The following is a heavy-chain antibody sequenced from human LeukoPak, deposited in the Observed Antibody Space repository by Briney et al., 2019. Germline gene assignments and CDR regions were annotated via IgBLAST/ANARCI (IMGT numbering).Heavy chain of an antibody. CDR1: GYTFTSYY. V-gene: IGHV1-46*01. CDR3: ARDPTYGDYGGFFDY. J-gene: IGHJ4*02. Sequence: ASVKVSCKASGYTFTSYYMHWVRQAPGQGLEWMGLINPSGGSTSYAQKSQGRVTMTRDTSTSTVYMELSSLRSEDTAVYYCARDPTYGDYGGFFDYWGQGTLVTVSS. D-gene: IGHD4-17*01. CDR2: INPSGGST.